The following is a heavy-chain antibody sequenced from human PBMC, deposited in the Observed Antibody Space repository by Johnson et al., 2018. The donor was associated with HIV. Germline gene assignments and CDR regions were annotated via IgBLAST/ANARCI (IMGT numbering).Heavy chain of an antibody. Sequence: QVQLVESGGGLIQPGGSLRLSCAASGFTVSSNYMSWVRQAPGKGLEWVAVISYDGSNKYYADSVKGRFTISRDNSKNTLYLQMNSLRAEDTAVYYCAVGLNTDAFDIWGQGTMVTVSS. CDR2: ISYDGSNK. CDR3: AVGLNTDAFDI. CDR1: GFTVSSNY. J-gene: IGHJ3*02. D-gene: IGHD3/OR15-3a*01. V-gene: IGHV3-30-3*01.